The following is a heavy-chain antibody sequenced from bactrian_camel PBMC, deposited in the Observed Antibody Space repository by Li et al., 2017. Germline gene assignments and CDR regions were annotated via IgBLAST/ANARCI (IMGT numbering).Heavy chain of an antibody. Sequence: HVQLVESGGGSVQAGGSLRLSCAASGYTYSGACMAWFRQAPGKEREGVARIYRARDTYYADFAKGRFAISQDNSKDTLYLQMSSLKAEDTAMYYCAAGGRDCYSGPLIGDNYKYWGQGTQVTVS. CDR1: GYTYSGAC. V-gene: IGHV3S6*01. D-gene: IGHD2*01. CDR2: IYRARDT. CDR3: AAGGRDCYSGPLIGDNYKY. J-gene: IGHJ4*01.